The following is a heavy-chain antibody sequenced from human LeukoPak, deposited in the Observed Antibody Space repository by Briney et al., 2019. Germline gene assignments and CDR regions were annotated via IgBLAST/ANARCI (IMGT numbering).Heavy chain of an antibody. J-gene: IGHJ4*02. CDR1: GFPFISYG. Sequence: GGSLRLSCAASGFPFISYGMHWVRQAPGKGLEWVAVAYDDGSNQYYADSVKGRFIISKDISKNTLYVQMNSLRVDDTAVYYCATGGGYYYSHWGQGTLVTVSS. D-gene: IGHD3-22*01. V-gene: IGHV3-33*01. CDR2: AYDDGSNQ. CDR3: ATGGGYYYSH.